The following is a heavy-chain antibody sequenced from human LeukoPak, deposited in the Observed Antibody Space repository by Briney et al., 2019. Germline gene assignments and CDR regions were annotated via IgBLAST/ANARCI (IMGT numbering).Heavy chain of an antibody. CDR3: ARHSGYSYGLDF. V-gene: IGHV4-59*08. D-gene: IGHD5-18*01. CDR1: GGSISSYY. Sequence: SETLSLTCSVPGGSISSYYWSWIRQPPGKGLEWIWEIYLSGSTNYYPSLRSRVTISVDTSKNQFSLKLTSVTAADTAVYYCARHSGYSYGLDFWGQGTLVTVSS. CDR2: IYLSGST. J-gene: IGHJ4*02.